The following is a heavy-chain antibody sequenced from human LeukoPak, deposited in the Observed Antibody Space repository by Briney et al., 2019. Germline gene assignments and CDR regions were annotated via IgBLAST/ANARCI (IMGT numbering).Heavy chain of an antibody. CDR2: IYYCGST. CDR3: AREKNYGDSYYFDY. CDR1: GGSISSYY. D-gene: IGHD4-17*01. V-gene: IGHV4-59*01. Sequence: SETLSLTCTVSGGSISSYYWSWIRQPPGKGLEWIGYIYYCGSTNYNPPLKSRVTISVDTSKNQFSLKLSSVTAADTAVYYCAREKNYGDSYYFDYWGQGTLVTVSS. J-gene: IGHJ4*02.